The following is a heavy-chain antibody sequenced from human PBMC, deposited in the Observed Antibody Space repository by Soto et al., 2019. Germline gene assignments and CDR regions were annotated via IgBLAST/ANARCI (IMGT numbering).Heavy chain of an antibody. CDR3: ARDLLEGYGHARQPDY. Sequence: GGSLRLSCVASGFTFRAYSMSWVRQAPGQGLEWVSSITSSSTYIYYTRSVEGRFTISRDDAKNSLHLQMNSPRAEDTAVYYCARDLLEGYGHARQPDYWGQGTLVTVSS. D-gene: IGHD5-18*01. V-gene: IGHV3-21*06. CDR1: GFTFRAYS. CDR2: ITSSSTYI. J-gene: IGHJ4*02.